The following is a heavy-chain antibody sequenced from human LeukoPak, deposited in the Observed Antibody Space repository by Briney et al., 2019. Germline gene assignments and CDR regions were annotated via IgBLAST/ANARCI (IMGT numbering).Heavy chain of an antibody. CDR1: GFSFNSYS. D-gene: IGHD1-1*01. CDR2: ISASGGRL. Sequence: PGGSLRLSCAASGFSFNSYSMSWARQAPGKGLEWVSSISASGGRLDYADSVRGRFTISRDNPKNTLYLQMGSLTAEDTAVYYCGKNPQPVGHIYSDSWGQGTLVTVSS. J-gene: IGHJ4*02. V-gene: IGHV3-23*01. CDR3: GKNPQPVGHIYSDS.